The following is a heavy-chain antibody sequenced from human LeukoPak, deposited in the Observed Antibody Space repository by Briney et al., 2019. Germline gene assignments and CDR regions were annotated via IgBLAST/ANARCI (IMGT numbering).Heavy chain of an antibody. D-gene: IGHD2-15*01. V-gene: IGHV5-51*01. Sequence: KVGESLKISCKGSGYSFTSYWIGWVRQMPGKSLEWMGIIYPGDSDTRYSPSFQGQVTISADKSISTAYLQWSSLKASDTAMYYCARQPSSMGKGPASGSRYFDYWGQGTLVTVSS. CDR2: IYPGDSDT. CDR1: GYSFTSYW. J-gene: IGHJ4*02. CDR3: ARQPSSMGKGPASGSRYFDY.